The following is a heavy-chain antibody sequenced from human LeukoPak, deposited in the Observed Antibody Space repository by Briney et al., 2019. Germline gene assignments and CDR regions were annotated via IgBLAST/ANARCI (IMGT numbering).Heavy chain of an antibody. Sequence: QSGGSLRLSCAASGFTFSSYAMSWVRQAPGKGLEWVSAISGSGGSTYYADSVKGRFTISRDNSKNTLYLQMNSLRAEDTAVYYCAKDLWVRGDMSHLDYWGQGTLVTVSS. CDR3: AKDLWVRGDMSHLDY. CDR1: GFTFSSYA. V-gene: IGHV3-23*01. J-gene: IGHJ4*02. D-gene: IGHD3-10*01. CDR2: ISGSGGST.